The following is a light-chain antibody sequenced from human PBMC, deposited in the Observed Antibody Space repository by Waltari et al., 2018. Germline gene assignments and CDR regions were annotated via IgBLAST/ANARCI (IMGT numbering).Light chain of an antibody. J-gene: IGLJ1*01. CDR2: GVS. Sequence: QSALTQPASVSGSPGQSITVPCTGTSSDVGGYNFVSWYQQHPGKAPKLVIYGVSNRPSGVSSRFSGSKSGNTASLTISGLQAEDEADYYCSSYTSSRTYVFGTGTAVTVL. CDR3: SSYTSSRTYV. V-gene: IGLV2-14*01. CDR1: SSDVGGYNF.